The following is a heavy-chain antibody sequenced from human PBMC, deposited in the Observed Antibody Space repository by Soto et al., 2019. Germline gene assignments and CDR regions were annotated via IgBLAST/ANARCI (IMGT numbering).Heavy chain of an antibody. CDR2: IWYDGSNK. Sequence: ESGGGVVQPGRSLRLSCAASGFTFSSYAMHWVRQAPGKGLEWVAIIWYDGSNKYYADSVKGRFTISRDNSKNTLYLQMNSLRAEDTAVYYCARAAGRPGSQRFDPWGQGTLVTVSS. D-gene: IGHD3-10*01. CDR1: GFTFSSYA. J-gene: IGHJ5*02. V-gene: IGHV3-33*01. CDR3: ARAAGRPGSQRFDP.